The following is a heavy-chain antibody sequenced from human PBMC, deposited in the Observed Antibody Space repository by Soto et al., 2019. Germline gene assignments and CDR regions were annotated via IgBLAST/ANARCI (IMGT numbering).Heavy chain of an antibody. J-gene: IGHJ4*02. V-gene: IGHV3-30*18. D-gene: IGHD6-25*01. CDR1: GFTFSSYG. CDR3: AKDSLPPGIAARSLFDY. Sequence: GGSLRLSCAASGFTFSSYGMHWVRQAPGKGLEWVAVISYDGINKYYADSVKGRFTISRDNSKNTLYLQMNSLRAEDTAVYYCAKDSLPPGIAARSLFDYWGQGTLVTVSS. CDR2: ISYDGINK.